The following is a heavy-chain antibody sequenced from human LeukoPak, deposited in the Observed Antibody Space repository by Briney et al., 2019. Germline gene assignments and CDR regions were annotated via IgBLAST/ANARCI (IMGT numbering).Heavy chain of an antibody. J-gene: IGHJ4*02. CDR3: ARGIYSGYDYYFDY. D-gene: IGHD5-12*01. CDR1: GGSISSGDYY. CDR2: IYYSGST. Sequence: SETLSLTCTVSGGSISSGDYYWSWIRQPPGKGLEWIGYIYYSGSTNYNPSLKSRVTISVDTSKNQFSLKLSSVTAADTAVYYCARGIYSGYDYYFDYWGQGTLVTVSS. V-gene: IGHV4-30-4*08.